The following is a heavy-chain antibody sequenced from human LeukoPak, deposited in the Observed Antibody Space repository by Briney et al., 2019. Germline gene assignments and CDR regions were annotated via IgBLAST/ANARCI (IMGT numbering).Heavy chain of an antibody. Sequence: GGSLRLSCAASEFTFSDYYMSWIRQAPGKGLAWVSYISSTASTKYYADSVKGRFTISRDNAKNSLFLQMNSLRVEDTAVYYCGRDPDHGAVDYWGQGTLVTVSS. J-gene: IGHJ4*02. CDR1: EFTFSDYY. D-gene: IGHD3-16*01. CDR2: ISSTASTK. V-gene: IGHV3-11*04. CDR3: GRDPDHGAVDY.